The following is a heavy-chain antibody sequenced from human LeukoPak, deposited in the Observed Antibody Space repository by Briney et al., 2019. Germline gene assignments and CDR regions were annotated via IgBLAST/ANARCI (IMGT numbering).Heavy chain of an antibody. CDR3: ARIHRYCSGGACYVLDN. CDR2: VYYSGST. V-gene: IGHV4-59*02. CDR1: GGSVSGYY. J-gene: IGHJ4*02. Sequence: SETLSLTCVVSGGSVSGYYWGWIRQPPGRGLEWLGYVYYSGSTNYNPSFKSRITISVDTSRNQFSLQLSSVTAADTAVYYCARIHRYCSGGACYVLDNWGQGTLVAVSS. D-gene: IGHD2-15*01.